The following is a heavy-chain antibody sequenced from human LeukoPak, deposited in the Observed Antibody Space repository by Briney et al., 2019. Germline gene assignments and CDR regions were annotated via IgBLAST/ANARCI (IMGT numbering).Heavy chain of an antibody. V-gene: IGHV3-7*01. D-gene: IGHD3-16*02. CDR2: IKQEGREK. CDR3: ARETSVGTRGGLWGSYRLKWFDP. CDR1: GFTFSSYW. J-gene: IGHJ5*02. Sequence: RRSLRLSCAAAGFTFSSYWMSWVRQAHGKGREWVANIKQEGREKYHVDSVKGRFTIARDNGKNSLYLQMNSLRAEDTAVYYCARETSVGTRGGLWGSYRLKWFDPWGQGTPVTVSS.